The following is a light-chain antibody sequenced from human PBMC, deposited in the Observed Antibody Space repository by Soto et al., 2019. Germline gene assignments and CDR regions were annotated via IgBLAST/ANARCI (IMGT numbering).Light chain of an antibody. CDR1: QSVTTY. V-gene: IGKV3-11*01. CDR2: GAS. Sequence: EIVLTQSPAPLSLSPGERATLSCRASQSVTTYLAWYQHKPGQAPRLLIYGASNRATGIPARFSGSGSGTDFTLTISSLEPEDFAVYYCHQRSNWPSTFGPGTKVDVK. J-gene: IGKJ3*01. CDR3: HQRSNWPST.